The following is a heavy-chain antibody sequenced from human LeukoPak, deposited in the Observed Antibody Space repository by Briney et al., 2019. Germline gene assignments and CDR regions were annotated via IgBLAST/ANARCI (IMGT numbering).Heavy chain of an antibody. V-gene: IGHV3-48*03. D-gene: IGHD2-2*03. CDR2: VDNDGWAT. CDR3: ARDLIGWSLDP. Sequence: GGSLRLSCAASGFSLSSFEMNWVRQAPGKGLEWIAYVDNDGWATSYYADSVKGRFTITRDDAKSSLYLQMDSLTVEDTAVYYCARDLIGWSLDPWGQGTPVSVSS. CDR1: GFSLSSFE. J-gene: IGHJ5*02.